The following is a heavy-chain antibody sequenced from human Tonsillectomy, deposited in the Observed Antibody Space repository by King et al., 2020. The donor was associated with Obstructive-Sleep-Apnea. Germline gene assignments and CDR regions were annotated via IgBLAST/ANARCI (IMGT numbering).Heavy chain of an antibody. D-gene: IGHD3-10*01. Sequence: DVQLVESGGGLVKPGGSLRLSCAASGFTFSSYSMNWVRQAPGKGLEWVSSISSSSSYIYYADSVKGRFTISRDNAKNSLYLQMNSLRAEDTAVYYCARDLRQKAYGSGSYTPNHQWYYYYGMDVWGQGTTVTVSS. CDR2: ISSSSSYI. CDR1: GFTFSSYS. V-gene: IGHV3-21*01. CDR3: ARDLRQKAYGSGSYTPNHQWYYYYGMDV. J-gene: IGHJ6*02.